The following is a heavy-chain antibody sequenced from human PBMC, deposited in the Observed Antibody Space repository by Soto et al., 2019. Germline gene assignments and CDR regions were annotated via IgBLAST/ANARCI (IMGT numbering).Heavy chain of an antibody. CDR2: IFYSGST. Sequence: QVQLQESGPGLVKASETLPLTCTVSGGSVNSYYWSWIRQPPGKGLEWIGYIFYSGSTKSNPSLKSRVTMSVDMPKNQFSLRLTSVTAADTAVYYCARVFPSYCGGDCSYFDSWGQGTLVTVSS. CDR3: ARVFPSYCGGDCSYFDS. D-gene: IGHD2-21*02. CDR1: GGSVNSYY. J-gene: IGHJ4*02. V-gene: IGHV4-59*02.